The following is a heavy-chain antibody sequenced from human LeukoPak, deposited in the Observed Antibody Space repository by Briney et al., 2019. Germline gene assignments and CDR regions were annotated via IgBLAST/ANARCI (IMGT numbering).Heavy chain of an antibody. J-gene: IGHJ4*02. CDR1: GYTFTGYY. D-gene: IGHD2-2*01. CDR3: ARNLGDIVVVPAHDY. Sequence: ASVKVSCKASGYTFTGYYMHWVRQAPGQGLEWMGWINPNSGGTNYAQKFQGRVTMTRDTSISTAYMELSGLRSDDTAVYYCARNLGDIVVVPAHDYWGQGTLVTVSS. CDR2: INPNSGGT. V-gene: IGHV1-2*02.